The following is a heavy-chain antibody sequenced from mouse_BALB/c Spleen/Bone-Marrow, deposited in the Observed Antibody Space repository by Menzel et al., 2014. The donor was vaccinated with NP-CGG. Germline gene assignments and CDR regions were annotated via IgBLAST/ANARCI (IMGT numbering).Heavy chain of an antibody. J-gene: IGHJ3*01. D-gene: IGHD1-1*01. V-gene: IGHV14-3*02. Sequence: EVKLQESGAELVKPGASVKLSCTASGFNIKDTYMHWVKQRPEQGLKWIGRIDPANGNIKYDPKFQGKATITADTSSNTAYLQLSSLTSEDTAVYYCAPYYYGRWFANWGQGTLVTVSA. CDR2: IDPANGNI. CDR3: APYYYGRWFAN. CDR1: GFNIKDTY.